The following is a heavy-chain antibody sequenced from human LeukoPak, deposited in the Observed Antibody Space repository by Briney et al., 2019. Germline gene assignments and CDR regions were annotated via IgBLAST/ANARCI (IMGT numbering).Heavy chain of an antibody. J-gene: IGHJ3*02. V-gene: IGHV1-18*01. CDR1: GYTFTSSG. Sequence: ASVKVSCKASGYTFTSSGIIWVRQAPGQGFEWMGWISAYNGHTNYAQKLQGRVTMTTDTSTSTAYMELRSLRSDDTAVYYCARAGWWELPRYAFDNWGQGTMVTVSS. CDR3: ARAGWWELPRYAFDN. D-gene: IGHD1-26*01. CDR2: ISAYNGHT.